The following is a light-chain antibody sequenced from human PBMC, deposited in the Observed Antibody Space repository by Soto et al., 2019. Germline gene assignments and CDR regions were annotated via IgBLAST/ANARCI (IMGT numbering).Light chain of an antibody. Sequence: QSALTQPASVSGSPGQSITISCTGTTSDIYVYNYVSWYQQHPGKAPKLLIYEVTYRPSGVSTRFSASKSGNTASLTISGLQAEDEADYYCSSYTSTSTPIFGGGTKVTVL. J-gene: IGLJ2*01. CDR3: SSYTSTSTPI. CDR1: TSDIYVYNY. CDR2: EVT. V-gene: IGLV2-14*01.